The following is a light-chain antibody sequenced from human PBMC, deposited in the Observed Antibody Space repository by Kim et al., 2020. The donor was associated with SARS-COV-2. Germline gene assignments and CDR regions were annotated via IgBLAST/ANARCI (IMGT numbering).Light chain of an antibody. CDR2: YDR. V-gene: IGLV3-21*04. Sequence: SYELTQPPSVSVAPGKTATITCGGTNIGTKSVHWNQQRPGQAPVLVISYDRDRPSGIPERFSGSNSGNTATLTISRVEAGDEADYYCQVWDSSGDHHVRFGGGTQLTVL. CDR3: QVWDSSGDHHVR. CDR1: NIGTKS. J-gene: IGLJ2*01.